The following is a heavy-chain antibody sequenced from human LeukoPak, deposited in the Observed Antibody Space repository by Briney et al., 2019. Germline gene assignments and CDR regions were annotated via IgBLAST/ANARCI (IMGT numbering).Heavy chain of an antibody. CDR3: ARELGGGGYAYYYYGMDV. Sequence: ASVKVSCKASGYTFTGYYMHWVRQAPGQGLEWMGWINPNSGGTNYTQKFQGRVTMTRDTSISTAYMELSRLRSDDTAVYYCARELGGGGYAYYYYGMDVWGQGTTVTASS. CDR2: INPNSGGT. CDR1: GYTFTGYY. D-gene: IGHD5-12*01. J-gene: IGHJ6*02. V-gene: IGHV1-2*02.